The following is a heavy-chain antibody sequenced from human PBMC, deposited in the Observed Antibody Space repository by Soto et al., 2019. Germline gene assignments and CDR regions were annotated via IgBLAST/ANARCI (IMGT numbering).Heavy chain of an antibody. V-gene: IGHV1-69*13. D-gene: IGHD5-18*01. CDR1: GCAFSIYV. CDR2: IIPIFGTA. CDR3: ARDRGPGGYSYGSFDF. J-gene: IGHJ4*02. Sequence: SLKVSCKAAGCAFSIYVISWRLQTPGQGLGWMGGIIPIFGTANYAQKFQGRVTITADESTSTAYRELSSLRSEDTAVYYCARDRGPGGYSYGSFDFWGQGTLVTVSS.